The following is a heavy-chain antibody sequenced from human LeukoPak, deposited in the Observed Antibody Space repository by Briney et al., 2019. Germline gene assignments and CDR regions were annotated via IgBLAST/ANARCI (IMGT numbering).Heavy chain of an antibody. CDR2: IYYTGST. CDR1: GGSISSYY. CDR3: ARGGGYSSSWSY. J-gene: IGHJ4*02. Sequence: SETLSLTCTVSGGSISSYYWNWIRQPPGKGLEWIGYIYYTGSTNYNPSLTSRVTISVDTSKNQFSLKLSSVTAADTAVYYCARGGGYSSSWSYWGQGTLVTVSS. V-gene: IGHV4-59*01. D-gene: IGHD6-13*01.